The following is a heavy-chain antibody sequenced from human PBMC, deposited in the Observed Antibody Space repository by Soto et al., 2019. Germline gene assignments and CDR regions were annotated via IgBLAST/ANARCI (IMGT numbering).Heavy chain of an antibody. CDR2: ISAYNGNT. CDR3: EIKKREVIAAAVTYSYGMDV. CDR1: GYTFISYG. J-gene: IGHJ6*01. V-gene: IGHV1-18*01. Sequence: ASVKVSCKASGYTFISYGISWVRQAPGQGLEWMGWISAYNGNTNYAQKFQGRVTMSTDTSTSTAYMELRSLRSDDTAGYYCEIKKREVIAAAVTYSYGMDVW. D-gene: IGHD6-13*01.